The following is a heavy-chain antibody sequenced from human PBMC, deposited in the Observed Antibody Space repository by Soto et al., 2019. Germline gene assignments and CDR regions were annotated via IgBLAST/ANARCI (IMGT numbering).Heavy chain of an antibody. V-gene: IGHV1-8*01. D-gene: IGHD6-6*01. CDR3: ARGSLAARGYYYYMDV. J-gene: IGHJ6*03. CDR1: GYTFTSYD. CDR2: MNPNSGNT. Sequence: ASVKVSCKASGYTFTSYDINWVRQATGQGHEWMGWMNPNSGNTGYAQKFQGRVTMTRNTSISTAYMELSSPRSEDTAVYYFARGSLAARGYYYYMDVWGKGTTVTVSS.